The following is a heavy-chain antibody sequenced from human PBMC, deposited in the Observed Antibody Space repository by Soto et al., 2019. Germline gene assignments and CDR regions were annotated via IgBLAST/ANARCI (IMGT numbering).Heavy chain of an antibody. Sequence: GASVKVSCKASGGTFSSYAISWVRQAPGQGLEWMGGIIPIFGTANYAQKFQGRVTITADESTSTAYMELSSLRSEDTAVYYCARDPRGYSYGAFDIWGRGTMVTVSS. CDR3: ARDPRGYSYGAFDI. D-gene: IGHD5-18*01. CDR2: IIPIFGTA. J-gene: IGHJ3*02. V-gene: IGHV1-69*13. CDR1: GGTFSSYA.